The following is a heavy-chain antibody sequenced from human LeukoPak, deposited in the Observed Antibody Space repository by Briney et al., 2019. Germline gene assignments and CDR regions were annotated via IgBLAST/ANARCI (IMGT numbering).Heavy chain of an antibody. CDR3: ARDHLSVGATDY. D-gene: IGHD1-26*01. CDR2: IYYSGST. J-gene: IGHJ4*02. CDR1: GGSISSSSYY. V-gene: IGHV4-39*07. Sequence: PSETLSLTCTVSGGSISSSSYYWGWIRQPPGKGLEWIGSIYYSGSTYYNPSLKSRVTISVDTSKNQFSLKLSSVTAADTAVYYCARDHLSVGATDYWGQGTLVTVSS.